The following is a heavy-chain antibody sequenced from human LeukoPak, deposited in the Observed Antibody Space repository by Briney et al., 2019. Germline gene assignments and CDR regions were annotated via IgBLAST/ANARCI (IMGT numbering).Heavy chain of an antibody. CDR3: AKYSSSWSYFDY. J-gene: IGHJ4*02. CDR1: GFTVSSNY. D-gene: IGHD6-13*01. Sequence: GGSLRLSCAASGFTVSSNYMSWVRPAPGKGVGWVSVIYSGGSTYYAESVKGRFTISRDNSKNTLYLQMNSLRAEETAVYYCAKYSSSWSYFDYWGQGTLVTVSS. V-gene: IGHV3-66*02. CDR2: IYSGGST.